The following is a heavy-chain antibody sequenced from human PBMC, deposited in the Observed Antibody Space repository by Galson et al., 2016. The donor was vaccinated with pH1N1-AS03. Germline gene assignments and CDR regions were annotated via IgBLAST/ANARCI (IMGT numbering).Heavy chain of an antibody. CDR3: ARESSGLGRGLDY. Sequence: LSLTCSVSGGSISGNFWTWIRQPAGEGLEWIGRMDSSGRKNYNSSLESRVTLSVDTSMNQFSLRLTSVTAADTAVYYCARESSGLGRGLDYWGQGTLVTVSS. D-gene: IGHD3-10*01. V-gene: IGHV4-4*07. CDR2: MDSSGRK. CDR1: GGSISGNF. J-gene: IGHJ4*02.